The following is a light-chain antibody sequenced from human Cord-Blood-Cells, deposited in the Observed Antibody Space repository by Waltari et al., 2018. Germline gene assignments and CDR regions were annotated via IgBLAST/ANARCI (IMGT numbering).Light chain of an antibody. J-gene: IGLJ3*02. Sequence: SSELTQDPAVSVALGQTGRITCQGDSLRSYYASWYPQKPGQAPVLVISGKNNRPSGIPDRFSGSSAGNTASLTITGAQAEDEADYYCNARDSSGNHWVFVGGTKLTVL. CDR1: SLRSYY. CDR2: GKN. V-gene: IGLV3-19*01. CDR3: NARDSSGNHWV.